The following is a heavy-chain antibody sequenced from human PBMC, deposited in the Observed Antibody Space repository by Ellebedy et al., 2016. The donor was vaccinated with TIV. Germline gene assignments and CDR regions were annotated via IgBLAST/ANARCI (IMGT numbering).Heavy chain of an antibody. D-gene: IGHD2-15*01. CDR2: ISGSGETT. Sequence: GESLKISCANSGFTFSSYAMSWVRQAPGKGLEWVSAISGSGETTYYADSVEGRFTISRDNSKNALYLQMNTLRADDTAIYYCAKDRGEFLVGFFDYWGQGTLVAVSS. CDR1: GFTFSSYA. J-gene: IGHJ4*02. CDR3: AKDRGEFLVGFFDY. V-gene: IGHV3-23*01.